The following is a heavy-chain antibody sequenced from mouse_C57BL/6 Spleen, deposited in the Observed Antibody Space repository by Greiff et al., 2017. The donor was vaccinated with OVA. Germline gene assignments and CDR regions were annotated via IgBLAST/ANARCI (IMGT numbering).Heavy chain of an antibody. CDR1: GFTFSDYG. CDR3: ARHYSNPFAY. CDR2: ISSGSSTI. V-gene: IGHV5-17*01. Sequence: DVHLVESGGGLVKPGGSLKLSCAASGFTFSDYGMHWVRQAPEKGLEWVAYISSGSSTIYYADTVKGRFTISRDNAKNTLFLQMTSLRSEDTAMYYCARHYSNPFAYWGQGTLVTVSA. J-gene: IGHJ3*01. D-gene: IGHD2-5*01.